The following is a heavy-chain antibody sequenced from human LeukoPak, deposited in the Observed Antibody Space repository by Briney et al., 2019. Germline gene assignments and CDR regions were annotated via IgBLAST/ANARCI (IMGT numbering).Heavy chain of an antibody. Sequence: ASVKVSCKASGYTFTSYDINWVRQATGQGLEWMGWMNPNSGNTGYAQKFQGRVTMTRNTSISTAYMELSSLRSEDTAVYYCARGAYDILTGWNWFDPWGQGTLVTVSS. V-gene: IGHV1-8*01. J-gene: IGHJ5*02. CDR3: ARGAYDILTGWNWFDP. CDR2: MNPNSGNT. D-gene: IGHD3-9*01. CDR1: GYTFTSYD.